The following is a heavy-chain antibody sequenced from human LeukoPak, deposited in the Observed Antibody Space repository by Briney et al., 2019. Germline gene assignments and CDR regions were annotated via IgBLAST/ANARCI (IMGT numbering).Heavy chain of an antibody. CDR2: ISSSSSTI. CDR3: ARGEDGDVGHY. CDR1: GFTFSSYS. D-gene: IGHD4-17*01. V-gene: IGHV3-48*01. J-gene: IGHJ4*02. Sequence: PGGSLRLSCAASGFTFSSYSMNWVRQAPGKGLEWVSYISSSSSTIYYADSVKGRFTISRDNAKNSLYLQMNSLRAEDTAVYYCARGEDGDVGHYWGQGTLVTVSS.